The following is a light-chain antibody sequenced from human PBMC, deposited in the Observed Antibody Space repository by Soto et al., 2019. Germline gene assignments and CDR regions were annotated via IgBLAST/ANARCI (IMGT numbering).Light chain of an antibody. V-gene: IGKV1-5*01. CDR3: QHYNSYSEA. CDR1: QDISNS. J-gene: IGKJ1*01. Sequence: DIQMTQSPSSLSASVGDRVTITCQASQDISNSLNWYQQKPGKAPKLLIYDASSLESGVPSRFSGSGSGTEFTLTISSLQPDDFATYYCQHYNSYSEAFGQGTKVDI. CDR2: DAS.